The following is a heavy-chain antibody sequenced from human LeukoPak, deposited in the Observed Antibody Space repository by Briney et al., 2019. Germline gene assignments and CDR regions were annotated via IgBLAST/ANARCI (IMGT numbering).Heavy chain of an antibody. CDR1: GFTFSSYV. J-gene: IGHJ1*01. CDR2: ISGSGAST. CDR3: AKGLPQITVFGAIQH. Sequence: GGSLRLSCAASGFTFSSYVMSWVRQAPGKGLEWGSGISGSGASTYYADSVKGRFTISRDNSRNTLYLQMYSLRAEDTAVYYCAKGLPQITVFGAIQHWGQGTLVTVSS. D-gene: IGHD5-24*01. V-gene: IGHV3-23*01.